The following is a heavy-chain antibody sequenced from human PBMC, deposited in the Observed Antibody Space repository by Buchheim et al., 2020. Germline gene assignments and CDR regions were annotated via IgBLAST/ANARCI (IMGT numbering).Heavy chain of an antibody. J-gene: IGHJ6*03. CDR3: AKDQMDYDILTGHYYYMDV. CDR1: GFTFSSYA. CDR2: ISGSGGST. Sequence: EVQLLESGGGLVQPGGSLRLSCAASGFTFSSYAMSWVRRAPGKGLEWVSAISGSGGSTYYADSVKGRFTISRDNSKNTLYLQMNSLRAEDTAVYYCAKDQMDYDILTGHYYYMDVWGKGTT. V-gene: IGHV3-23*01. D-gene: IGHD3-9*01.